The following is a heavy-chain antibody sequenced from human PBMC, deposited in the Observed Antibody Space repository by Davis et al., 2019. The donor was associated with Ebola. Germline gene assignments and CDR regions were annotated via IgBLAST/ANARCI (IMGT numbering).Heavy chain of an antibody. D-gene: IGHD6-6*01. V-gene: IGHV1-18*01. CDR1: GYTLSTFA. CDR2: VGGHNGIT. Sequence: AASVKVSCKASGYTLSTFAITWVRQAPGQGLEWMGWVGGHNGITYYAQKLQGRVTMTTDTSTSTAYMELRSLRADDTAMYYCARGSVRSSSFHMDVWGKGTAVTVSS. CDR3: ARGSVRSSSFHMDV. J-gene: IGHJ6*04.